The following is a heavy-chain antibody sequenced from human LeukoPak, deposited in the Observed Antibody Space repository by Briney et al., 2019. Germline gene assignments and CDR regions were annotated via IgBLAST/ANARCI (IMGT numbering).Heavy chain of an antibody. V-gene: IGHV3-21*01. D-gene: IGHD2-15*01. J-gene: IGHJ4*02. Sequence: GGSLRLSCAASGFTFSSYSMNWVRQAPGKGLEWVSSISSSSSYIYYADSVKGRFTISRDNAKNSLYLQMNSLRAEDTAVYFCAKDPQRILYFFESWGQGTLVTVSS. CDR2: ISSSSSYI. CDR1: GFTFSSYS. CDR3: AKDPQRILYFFES.